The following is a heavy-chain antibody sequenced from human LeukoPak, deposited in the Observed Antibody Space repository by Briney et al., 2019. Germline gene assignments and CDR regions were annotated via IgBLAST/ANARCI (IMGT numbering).Heavy chain of an antibody. CDR1: GFTFSSYW. V-gene: IGHV3-7*01. Sequence: GGSLRLSCVASGFTFSSYWMTWVRQAPGKGLEWVANMRQDGNEKYYVDSVRGRFTISRDNAKNSLYLQMNSLRAEDTAVYYCARGPGDSGYEASGMVWFDPWGQGTLVTVSS. J-gene: IGHJ5*02. CDR2: MRQDGNEK. D-gene: IGHD5-12*01. CDR3: ARGPGDSGYEASGMVWFDP.